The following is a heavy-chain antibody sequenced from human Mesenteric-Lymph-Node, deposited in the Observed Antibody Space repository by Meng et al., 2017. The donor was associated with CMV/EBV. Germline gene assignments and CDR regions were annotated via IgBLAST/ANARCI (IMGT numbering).Heavy chain of an antibody. CDR1: GFTFDNYA. CDR3: AKGAGNSHYYGMDV. CDR2: ISWNSGSI. J-gene: IGHJ6*02. Sequence: SLKISCAASGFTFDNYAMHWVRQAPGKGLEWVSGISWNSGSIGYADSVKGRFTISRDNAKNPLYLQMNSLRAEDMALYYCAKGAGNSHYYGMDVWGQGTTVTVSS. V-gene: IGHV3-9*03. D-gene: IGHD4-23*01.